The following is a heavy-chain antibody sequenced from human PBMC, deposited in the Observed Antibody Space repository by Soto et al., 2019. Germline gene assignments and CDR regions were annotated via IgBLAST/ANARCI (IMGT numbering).Heavy chain of an antibody. J-gene: IGHJ4*02. CDR2: IKSKTDGGTT. V-gene: IGHV3-15*07. CDR3: TTDSMLQYYYDSSGFVSEGYYFDY. D-gene: IGHD3-22*01. CDR1: GFTFSNAW. Sequence: GGSLRLSCAASGFTFSNAWMNWVRQAPGKGLEWVGRIKSKTDGGTTDYAAPVKGRFTISRDDSKNTLYLQMNSLKTEDTAVYYCTTDSMLQYYYDSSGFVSEGYYFDYWGQGTLVTVSS.